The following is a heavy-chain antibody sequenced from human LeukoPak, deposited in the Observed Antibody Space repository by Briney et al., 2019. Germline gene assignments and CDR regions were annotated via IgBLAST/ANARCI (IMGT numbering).Heavy chain of an antibody. V-gene: IGHV3-30*03. CDR2: LSNDGSDS. D-gene: IGHD5-24*01. CDR1: GFTFSTYR. Sequence: GGSLRLSCAASGFTFSTYRMYWVRPAPGKGLEWVASLSNDGSDSYSADSVKGRFTISRDNSKNTLSLQMNSLRGEDTAVYYCARAGDGYNSYYYGMDVWGQGTTVTVSS. J-gene: IGHJ6*02. CDR3: ARAGDGYNSYYYGMDV.